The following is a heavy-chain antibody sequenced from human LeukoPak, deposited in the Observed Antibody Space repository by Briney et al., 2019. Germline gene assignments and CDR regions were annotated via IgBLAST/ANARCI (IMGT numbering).Heavy chain of an antibody. CDR3: AKVLLWFGEPYYYYYGMDV. D-gene: IGHD3-10*01. Sequence: GGSLRLSCAASGFTFSSYAMSWVRQAPGKGLEWVSAISGGGGSTHYADSVKGRLTISRDNSKNTLYLQMNSLRAEDTAVYYCAKVLLWFGEPYYYYYGMDVWGKGTTVTVSS. CDR2: ISGGGGST. CDR1: GFTFSSYA. V-gene: IGHV3-23*01. J-gene: IGHJ6*04.